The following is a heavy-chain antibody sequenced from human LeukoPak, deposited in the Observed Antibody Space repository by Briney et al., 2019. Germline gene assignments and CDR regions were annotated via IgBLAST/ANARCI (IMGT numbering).Heavy chain of an antibody. J-gene: IGHJ4*02. V-gene: IGHV1-18*01. CDR3: ARSSSQLLDY. Sequence: EWMGWISAYNGNTNYAQKLQGRVTMTTDTSTSTAYMELRSLRSDDTAVYYCARSSSQLLDYWGQGTLVTVSS. CDR2: ISAYNGNT. D-gene: IGHD2-2*01.